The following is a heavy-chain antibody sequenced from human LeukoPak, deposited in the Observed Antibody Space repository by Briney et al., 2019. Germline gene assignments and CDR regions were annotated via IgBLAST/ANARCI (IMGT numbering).Heavy chain of an antibody. CDR2: IYHSGST. J-gene: IGHJ6*04. CDR1: GYSISSGYY. D-gene: IGHD3-22*01. V-gene: IGHV4-38-2*02. Sequence: SSETLSLTCTVSGYSISSGYYWGWIRPPPGKGLEWIGSIYHSGSTYYNPSLKSRVTISVDTSKNQFSLKLSFVTAADTAVYYCAREAYYYDGGGWMDVWGKGTTVTVSS. CDR3: AREAYYYDGGGWMDV.